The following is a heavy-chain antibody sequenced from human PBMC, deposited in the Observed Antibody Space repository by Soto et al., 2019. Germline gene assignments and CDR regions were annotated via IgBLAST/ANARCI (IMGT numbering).Heavy chain of an antibody. J-gene: IGHJ5*02. D-gene: IGHD2-2*01. Sequence: SVKVSCKASGGTFSSYAISWVRQAPGQGLEWMGGIIPIFGTANYAQKFQGRVTITADESTSTAYMELSSLRSEDTAVYYCARGIVVVPAAQFDPWGQGTLVTVSS. CDR1: GGTFSSYA. V-gene: IGHV1-69*13. CDR2: IIPIFGTA. CDR3: ARGIVVVPAAQFDP.